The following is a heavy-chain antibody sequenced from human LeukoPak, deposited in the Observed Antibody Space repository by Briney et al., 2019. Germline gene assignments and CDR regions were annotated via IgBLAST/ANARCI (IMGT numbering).Heavy chain of an antibody. J-gene: IGHJ3*02. D-gene: IGHD1-1*01. V-gene: IGHV3-21*01. CDR2: ISSSSSYI. Sequence: KPGGSLRLSCAASGFTFSSYSMNWVRQAPGKGLEWVSSISSSSSYIYYADSVKGRFTISRDNAKNSLYLQMNSLRAEDTAVYYCARDNDAGDAFDIWGQGTMVTVSS. CDR3: ARDNDAGDAFDI. CDR1: GFTFSSYS.